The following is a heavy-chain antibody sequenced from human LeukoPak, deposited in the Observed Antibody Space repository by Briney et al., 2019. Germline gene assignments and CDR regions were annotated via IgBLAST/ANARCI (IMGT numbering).Heavy chain of an antibody. J-gene: IGHJ4*02. V-gene: IGHV1-69*01. CDR1: GGTFSSYA. D-gene: IGHD5-12*01. CDR3: ARATSGYDPWGYFDY. CDR2: IIPIFGTA. Sequence: SVKVSCKASGGTFSSYAISWVRQAPGQGLEWMGGIIPIFGTANYAQKFQGRVTITADESTSTAYMELSSLRSEDTAVYYCARATSGYDPWGYFDYWGQGTLVTVSS.